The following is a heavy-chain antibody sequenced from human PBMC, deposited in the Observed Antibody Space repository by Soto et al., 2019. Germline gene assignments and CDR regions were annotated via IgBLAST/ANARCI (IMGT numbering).Heavy chain of an antibody. Sequence: SETLSLTCAVYGGSFSGYYWSWIRQPPGKGLEWIGEINHSGSTNYNPSLKSRVTISVDTSKNQLSLKLSSVTAADTAVYYCARERIAVAGKFYYYYGMDVWGQGTTVTVSS. J-gene: IGHJ6*02. D-gene: IGHD6-19*01. V-gene: IGHV4-34*01. CDR2: INHSGST. CDR3: ARERIAVAGKFYYYYGMDV. CDR1: GGSFSGYY.